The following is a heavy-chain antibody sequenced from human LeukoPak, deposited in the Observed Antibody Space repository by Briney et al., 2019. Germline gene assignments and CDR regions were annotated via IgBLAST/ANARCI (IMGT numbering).Heavy chain of an antibody. J-gene: IGHJ4*02. V-gene: IGHV1-69*05. CDR3: ARDRGMATENSGFDY. CDR1: GGTFSSYA. Sequence: AASVKVSCKASGGTFSSYAISWVRQAPGQGLEWMGGIIPIFGTANYAQKFQGRVMITTDESTSTAYMELSSLRSEDTAVYYCARDRGMATENSGFDYWGQGTLVTVSS. CDR2: IIPIFGTA. D-gene: IGHD5-24*01.